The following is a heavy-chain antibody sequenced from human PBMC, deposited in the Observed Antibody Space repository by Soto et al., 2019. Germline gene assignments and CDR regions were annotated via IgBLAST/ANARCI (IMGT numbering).Heavy chain of an antibody. J-gene: IGHJ3*02. CDR2: ITAHNGYT. Sequence: ASVKVSCKASGYTFTSYGMTWVRQAPGQGLEWMGWITAHNGYTNYAQRLQGRFTMTTDRSTTTAYLELGRLRSDDTAVYYCATGAVSIAAIKHQDAFHIWGQGTMVTVSS. CDR1: GYTFTSYG. V-gene: IGHV1-18*01. D-gene: IGHD6-6*01. CDR3: ATGAVSIAAIKHQDAFHI.